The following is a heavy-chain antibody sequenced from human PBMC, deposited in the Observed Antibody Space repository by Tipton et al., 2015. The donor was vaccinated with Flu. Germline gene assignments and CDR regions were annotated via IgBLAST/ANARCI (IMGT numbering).Heavy chain of an antibody. CDR1: GYTFTSYG. V-gene: IGHV1-18*01. CDR3: ARNHFTIFGVVIIQNYYGMDV. D-gene: IGHD3-3*01. CDR2: ISAYNGNT. Sequence: QLVQSGAEVKKPGASVKVSCKASGYTFTSYGISWVRQAPGQGLEWTGWISAYNGNTNYAQKLQGRVTMTTDTSTSTAYTELRSLRSDDTAVYYCARNHFTIFGVVIIQNYYGMDVWGQGTTVTVSS. J-gene: IGHJ6*02.